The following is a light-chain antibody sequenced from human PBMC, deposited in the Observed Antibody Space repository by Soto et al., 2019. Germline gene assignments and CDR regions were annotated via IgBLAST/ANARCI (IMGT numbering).Light chain of an antibody. CDR1: QTISRW. CDR3: QEYNNYWT. V-gene: IGKV1-5*01. CDR2: TAS. J-gene: IGKJ1*01. Sequence: DIHMTHSPSTLSASVGYTGTITCRASQTISRWLAWYQQKPGKAPRLLIYTASTLESGVPSRFSASGSGTEFTLTISSLHPDDFATYYCQEYNNYWTFGQGTKVDIK.